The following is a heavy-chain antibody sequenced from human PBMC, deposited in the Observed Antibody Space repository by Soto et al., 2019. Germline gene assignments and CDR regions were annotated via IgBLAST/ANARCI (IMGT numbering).Heavy chain of an antibody. V-gene: IGHV3-30-3*01. J-gene: IGHJ4*02. CDR3: AKPYGVHIRHFDY. Sequence: QVQLVESGGGVVQPGRSLRLSCAASGFTFSSLAMHWVRQTPGKGLEWVALLSTDGSDKSYADSVKGRFTISRDNSKNTLFLQMNSLRADDTAVYYCAKPYGVHIRHFDYWGQGTLVTVSS. CDR1: GFTFSSLA. CDR2: LSTDGSDK. D-gene: IGHD4-17*01.